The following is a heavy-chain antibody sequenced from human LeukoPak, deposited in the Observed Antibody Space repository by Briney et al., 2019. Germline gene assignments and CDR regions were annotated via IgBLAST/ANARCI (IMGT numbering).Heavy chain of an antibody. D-gene: IGHD6-13*01. V-gene: IGHV3-11*06. CDR3: ARVGGAAAFDY. Sequence: VKGRFTISRDNAKNSLYLQMNSLRAEDTAVYYCARVGGAAAFDYWGQGTLVTVSS. J-gene: IGHJ4*02.